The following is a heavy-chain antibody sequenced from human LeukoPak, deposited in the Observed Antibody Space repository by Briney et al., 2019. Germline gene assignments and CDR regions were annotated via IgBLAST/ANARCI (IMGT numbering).Heavy chain of an antibody. V-gene: IGHV3-30-3*01. CDR1: GFTFSSYA. CDR3: ARDLGSGWPGDWFDP. CDR2: ISYDGSNK. Sequence: GRSLRLSCAASGFTFSSYAMHWVRQAPGKGLERVAVISYDGSNKYYADSVKGRFTISRDNSKNTLYLQMNSLRAEDTAVYYCARDLGSGWPGDWFDPWGQGTLVTVSS. J-gene: IGHJ5*02. D-gene: IGHD6-19*01.